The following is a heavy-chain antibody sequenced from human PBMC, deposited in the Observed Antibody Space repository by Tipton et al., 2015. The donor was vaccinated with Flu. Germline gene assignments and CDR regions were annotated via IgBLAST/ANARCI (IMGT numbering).Heavy chain of an antibody. Sequence: TLSLTCTVSGGSISSSSYYWGWIRQPPGKGLEWIGSIYYSGSTYYNPSLKSRVTISVDTSKNQFSLKLSSVTAADTAVYYCARRHLLHAFDYWGQGTLVTVSS. J-gene: IGHJ4*02. CDR3: ARRHLLHAFDY. D-gene: IGHD3-22*01. CDR1: GGSISSSSYY. V-gene: IGHV4-39*01. CDR2: IYYSGST.